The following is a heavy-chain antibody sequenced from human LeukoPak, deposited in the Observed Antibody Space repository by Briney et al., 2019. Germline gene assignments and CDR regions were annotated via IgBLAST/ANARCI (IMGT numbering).Heavy chain of an antibody. CDR3: ARSPIRSGWNYYFYGMDV. Sequence: PSETLSLTCTVSVGSICTYYWNWIRQPPWKGLEWVGYIYHSGSTNYNPSLQSRVTISVDTSKNQFSLNLNSVTAADTAVYYCARSPIRSGWNYYFYGMDVWGQGTTVTVSS. V-gene: IGHV4-59*01. J-gene: IGHJ6*02. CDR2: IYHSGST. CDR1: VGSICTYY. D-gene: IGHD6-19*01.